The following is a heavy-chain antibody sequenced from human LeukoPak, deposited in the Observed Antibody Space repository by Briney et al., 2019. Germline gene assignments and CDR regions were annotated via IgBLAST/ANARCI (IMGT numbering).Heavy chain of an antibody. D-gene: IGHD1-1*01. CDR1: GFTFRSYW. CDR2: MKQDGSEK. CDR3: ARDVTGYVDY. Sequence: GGSLRLSCAASGFTFRSYWMSWFRQAPGKGLEWVASMKQDGSEKYYVDSVKGRFTISRGNAKSSLYLQMNSLRAEDTAVYYCARDVTGYVDYWGQGTLVTVSS. V-gene: IGHV3-7*01. J-gene: IGHJ4*02.